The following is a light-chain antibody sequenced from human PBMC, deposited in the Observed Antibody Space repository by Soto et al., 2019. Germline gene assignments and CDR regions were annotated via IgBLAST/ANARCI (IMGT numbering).Light chain of an antibody. CDR1: QTISYS. V-gene: IGKV1-39*01. J-gene: IGKJ4*01. CDR3: QQSYISLT. Sequence: DIQMTQLPSSLSASVGDRVTITCRASQTISYSLNWYQQKLGKATNLLIYATSRLQSVVPSRCSSRACGTDFTLTISSLQPEDFAYYYCQQSYISLTFGGGTKVDIK. CDR2: ATS.